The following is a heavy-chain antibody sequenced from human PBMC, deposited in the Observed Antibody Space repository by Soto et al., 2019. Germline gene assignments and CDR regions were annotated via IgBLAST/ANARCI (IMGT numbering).Heavy chain of an antibody. CDR1: VFTFSNYG. CDR3: ARSRDAYNFYFYYGMDV. V-gene: IGHV3-30*03. J-gene: IGHJ6*02. CDR2: ILYDGSNK. D-gene: IGHD1-1*01. Sequence: PGGSLRLSCAASVFTFSNYGMHWVRQTPGKGLEWVALILYDGSNKYYADSVKGRFTISRDNSKNTLYLQVSSLRAEDTAVYYCARSRDAYNFYFYYGMDVWGQGTSVTVSS.